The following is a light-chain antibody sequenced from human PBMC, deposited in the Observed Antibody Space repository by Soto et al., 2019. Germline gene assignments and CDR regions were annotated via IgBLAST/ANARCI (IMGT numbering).Light chain of an antibody. J-gene: IGLJ1*01. CDR2: EVI. V-gene: IGLV2-14*01. Sequence: QSALTQPASVSGSPGQSITVSCTGTSSDVGGYGSVSWFQQHPGKAPKLMIYEVINRPSGVSNRFSGSKSGNTAYLTISGLQPEDEADYYCSSYTTTSALVFGTGTKVTVL. CDR3: SSYTTTSALV. CDR1: SSDVGGYGS.